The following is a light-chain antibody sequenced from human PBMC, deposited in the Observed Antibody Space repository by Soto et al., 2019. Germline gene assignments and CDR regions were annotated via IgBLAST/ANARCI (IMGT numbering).Light chain of an antibody. CDR3: ETWGSNTRV. CDR2: LEGSGSY. J-gene: IGLJ3*02. V-gene: IGLV4-60*02. Sequence: QSVLTQSSSASASLGSSVKLTCTLSSGHSSYIIAWHQQQPGKAPRYLMKLEGSGSYNKGSGVPDRFSGSSSGADRYLTISSLQFEDEADYYCETWGSNTRVFGGGTKLTVL. CDR1: SGHSSYI.